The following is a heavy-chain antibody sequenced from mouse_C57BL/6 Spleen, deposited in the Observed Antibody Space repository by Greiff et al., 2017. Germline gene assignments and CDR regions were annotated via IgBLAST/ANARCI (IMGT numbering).Heavy chain of an antibody. D-gene: IGHD2-5*01. CDR3: ARGGTSIVTSFAY. Sequence: QVQLQQSGAELVKPGASVTISCKASGYAFSSYWMNWVKQRPGKGLEWIGQIYPGDGDTNYNGKFKGKATLTADKSSSPAYMQLSSLASEYSAVFFCARGGTSIVTSFAYWGQGTLVTVSA. CDR2: IYPGDGDT. CDR1: GYAFSSYW. V-gene: IGHV1-80*01. J-gene: IGHJ3*01.